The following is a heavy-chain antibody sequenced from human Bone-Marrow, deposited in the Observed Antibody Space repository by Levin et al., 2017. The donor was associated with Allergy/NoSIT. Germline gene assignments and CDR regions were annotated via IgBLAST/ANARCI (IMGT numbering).Heavy chain of an antibody. D-gene: IGHD4-17*01. CDR1: GFTFDDYA. CDR2: ISWNSGSI. CDR3: AKDMSPDYGDGGFDY. J-gene: IGHJ4*02. Sequence: GGSLRLSCAASGFTFDDYAMHWVRQAPGKGLEWVSGISWNSGSIGYADSVKGRFTISRDNAKNSLYLQMNSLRAEDTALYYCAKDMSPDYGDGGFDYWGQGTLVTVSS. V-gene: IGHV3-9*01.